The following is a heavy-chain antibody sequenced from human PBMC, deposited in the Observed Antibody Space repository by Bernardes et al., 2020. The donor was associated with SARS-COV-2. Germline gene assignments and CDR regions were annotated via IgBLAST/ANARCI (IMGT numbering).Heavy chain of an antibody. CDR3: ARGGNGLFDFWNGYVY. D-gene: IGHD3-3*01. J-gene: IGHJ4*02. V-gene: IGHV4-34*01. CDR2: INHGGHT. Sequence: SVTLTLTCAVSPGSFSGYYLTWIRQSPGTGLEWIGEINHGGHTYYNSSLKSRVTISLDTSKNHFSLEMKSVTAADSAVYYCARGGNGLFDFWNGYVYWGQGTQVTVSS. CDR1: PGSFSGYY.